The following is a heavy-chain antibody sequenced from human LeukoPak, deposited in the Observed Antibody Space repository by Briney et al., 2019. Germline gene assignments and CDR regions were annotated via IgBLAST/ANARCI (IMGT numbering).Heavy chain of an antibody. V-gene: IGHV4-39*01. D-gene: IGHD2-2*02. CDR3: ARHPPRDCSSSSCYKRWFDP. J-gene: IGHJ5*02. CDR1: GGSISSSDSY. CDR2: MYYSGST. Sequence: SETLSLTCTVSGGSISSSDSYWGWIRQPPGKGLEWIGSMYYSGSTYYNPSLKGRVTISVDTSKNQFSLKLNSVTAADTAVYYCARHPPRDCSSSSCYKRWFDPWGQGTLVTVSS.